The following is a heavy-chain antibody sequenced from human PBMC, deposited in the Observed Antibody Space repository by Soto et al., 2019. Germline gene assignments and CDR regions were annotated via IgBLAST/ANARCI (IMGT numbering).Heavy chain of an antibody. Sequence: GGSLRLSCAASGFTFSSYAMSWVRQAPGKGLEWVSAICGSGGSKYYADSVKGRFTISRDNSKNTLYLQMNSLRAEDTAVYYCAKDTGGAAAGMGFDYWGQGTLVTVSS. CDR1: GFTFSSYA. J-gene: IGHJ4*02. V-gene: IGHV3-23*01. CDR3: AKDTGGAAAGMGFDY. D-gene: IGHD6-13*01. CDR2: ICGSGGSK.